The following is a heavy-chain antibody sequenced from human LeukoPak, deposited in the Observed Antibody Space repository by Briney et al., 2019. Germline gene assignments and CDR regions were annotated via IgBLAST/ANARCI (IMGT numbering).Heavy chain of an antibody. D-gene: IGHD6-13*01. CDR1: GGSISSYY. Sequence: SETLSLTCTVSGGSISSYYWSWIRQPPGKGLEWIGYIYYSGTTNYNPSLKSRVTISVDTSKNQFSLKLSSVTAADTAVYYCARGVYISAAQHGYWGQGTLVTVSS. J-gene: IGHJ4*02. V-gene: IGHV4-59*01. CDR3: ARGVYISAAQHGY. CDR2: IYYSGTT.